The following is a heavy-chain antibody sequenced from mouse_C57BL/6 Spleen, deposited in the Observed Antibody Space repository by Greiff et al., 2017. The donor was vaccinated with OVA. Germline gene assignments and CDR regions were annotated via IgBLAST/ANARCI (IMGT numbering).Heavy chain of an antibody. J-gene: IGHJ2*01. CDR3: ARDYGSSYYFDY. D-gene: IGHD1-1*01. CDR2: ISSGRSTI. CDR1: GFTFSDYG. Sequence: EVMLVESGGGLVKPGGSLKLSCAASGFTFSDYGMHWVRQAPEKGLEWVAYISSGRSTIYYADTVKGRFTISRDNAKNTLFLQMTSLRSEDTAMYYCARDYGSSYYFDYWGQGTTLTVSS. V-gene: IGHV5-17*01.